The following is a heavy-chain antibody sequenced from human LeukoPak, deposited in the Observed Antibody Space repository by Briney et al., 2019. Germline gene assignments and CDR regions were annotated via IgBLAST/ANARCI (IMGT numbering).Heavy chain of an antibody. CDR1: GYTFTTYD. J-gene: IGHJ4*02. CDR3: ARVGELRSFDWLSPYYFDS. D-gene: IGHD3-9*01. V-gene: IGHV1-8*03. CDR2: MNPDSGNT. Sequence: ASVKVSCKASGYTFTTYDIHWVRQATGQGLEWVGWMNPDSGNTGYAQKFQGRLTITRNTSIGTAYMELSSLRSEDTAVYYCARVGELRSFDWLSPYYFDSWGQGTLATVSS.